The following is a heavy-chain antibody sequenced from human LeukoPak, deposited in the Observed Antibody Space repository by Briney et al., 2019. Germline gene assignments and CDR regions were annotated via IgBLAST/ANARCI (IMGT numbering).Heavy chain of an antibody. V-gene: IGHV3-30-3*01. Sequence: GRSLRLSCAASGFTFSSYAMHWVRQAPGKGLEWVAVISYDGSNKYYADSVKGRFTISRDNSKNTLYLQMNSLRAEDTAVYYCARDRGAPPRYCSSTSCASYYYYGMDVWGQGTTVTVSS. D-gene: IGHD2-2*01. CDR2: ISYDGSNK. J-gene: IGHJ6*02. CDR1: GFTFSSYA. CDR3: ARDRGAPPRYCSSTSCASYYYYGMDV.